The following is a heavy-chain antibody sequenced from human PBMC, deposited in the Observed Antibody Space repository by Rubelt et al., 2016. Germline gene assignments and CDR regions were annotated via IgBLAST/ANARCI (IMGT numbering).Heavy chain of an antibody. D-gene: IGHD2-8*01. Sequence: RGKGLEWVSAISGSGSSTYYADSVRGRFTISRDNSKNTLYLQMNSLRAEDTAVYYCARSHTLISNFYYGMDVWGRGTTVTVSS. J-gene: IGHJ6*02. CDR2: ISGSGSST. V-gene: IGHV3-23*01. CDR3: ARSHTLISNFYYGMDV.